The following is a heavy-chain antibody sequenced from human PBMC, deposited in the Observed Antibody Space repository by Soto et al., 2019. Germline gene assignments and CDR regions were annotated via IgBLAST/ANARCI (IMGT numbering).Heavy chain of an antibody. CDR2: IYYSGST. V-gene: IGHV4-39*01. CDR1: GGSISSSTYY. CDR3: SRRIQLGFDY. J-gene: IGHJ4*02. Sequence: QLQLQESGPGLVKPSETLSLTCTVSGGSISSSTYYWGWIRQPPGKGLEWIGSIYYSGSTYYNPSLKSRVTISVDTSKNQFSLKLSSVTAADTAVYYCSRRIQLGFDYWGQGTLVTVSS. D-gene: IGHD5-18*01.